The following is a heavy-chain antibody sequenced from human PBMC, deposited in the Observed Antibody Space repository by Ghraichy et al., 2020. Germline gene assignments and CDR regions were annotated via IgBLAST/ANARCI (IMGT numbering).Heavy chain of an antibody. CDR3: AKEGSGWYYFDY. CDR1: GFTFSSYA. Sequence: LSLTCAASGFTFSSYAMNWVRQAPGKGLEWVSAISGSGGSTYYADSVKGRFTISRDNSKNTLYLQMNSLRAEDTAVYYCAKEGSGWYYFDYWGQGTLVTVSS. V-gene: IGHV3-23*01. J-gene: IGHJ4*02. CDR2: ISGSGGST. D-gene: IGHD6-19*01.